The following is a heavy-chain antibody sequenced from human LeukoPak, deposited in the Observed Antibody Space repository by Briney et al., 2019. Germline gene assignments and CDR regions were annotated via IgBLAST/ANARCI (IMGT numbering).Heavy chain of an antibody. J-gene: IGHJ6*03. CDR3: ARGLFPIKKPYYDFWSGYYIHYYMDV. CDR1: GYTFTSYD. CDR2: MNPNSGNT. Sequence: ASVKVSCKASGYTFTSYDINWVRQATGQGLEWMGWMNPNSGNTGYAQKFQGRVTITRNTSISTAYMELSSLRSEDTAVYYCARGLFPIKKPYYDFWSGYYIHYYMDVWGKGTTVTVSS. D-gene: IGHD3-3*01. V-gene: IGHV1-8*03.